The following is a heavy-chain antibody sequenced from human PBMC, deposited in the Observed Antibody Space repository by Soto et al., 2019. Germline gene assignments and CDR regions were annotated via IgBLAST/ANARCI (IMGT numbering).Heavy chain of an antibody. D-gene: IGHD6-13*01. CDR1: GYTLTELS. CDR2: FDPEDGET. V-gene: IGHV1-24*01. CDR3: ATVPGIAAAGTPADL. Sequence: ASVKVSCKVSGYTLTELSMHWVRQAPGKGLEWMGGFDPEDGETIYAQKFQGRVTMTEGTSTDTAYMELSSLRSEDTAVYYCATVPGIAAAGTPADLWGQGTSVTVSS. J-gene: IGHJ4*02.